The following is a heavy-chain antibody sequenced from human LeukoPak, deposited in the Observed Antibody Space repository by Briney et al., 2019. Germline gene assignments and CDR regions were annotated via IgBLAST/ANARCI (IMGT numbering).Heavy chain of an antibody. CDR3: ARRVANCSGGSCYPSGFDY. J-gene: IGHJ4*02. CDR2: IYHSGST. Sequence: PSETLSLTCTVSGYSISSPYYWGWIRQPPGKGLEWIGSIYHSGSTDYTPSLKSRVTISVATSKYQFSLKLSSVTAADTAVYYCARRVANCSGGSCYPSGFDYWGQGTLVTVSS. CDR1: GYSISSPYY. D-gene: IGHD2-15*01. V-gene: IGHV4-38-2*02.